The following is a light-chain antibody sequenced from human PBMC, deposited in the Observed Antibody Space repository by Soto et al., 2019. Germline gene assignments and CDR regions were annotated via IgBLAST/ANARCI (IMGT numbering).Light chain of an antibody. CDR3: ATWDDSLNARGV. J-gene: IGLJ3*02. V-gene: IGLV1-44*01. CDR1: RSNIGNNA. Sequence: QSVLTQPPSASGTPGQRVTISCSGSRSNIGNNAVSWYQQFPGTAPKLLIYNNNQRPSGVHDRFSGSKSGTSASLAISGLQPEAEADYYCATWDDSLNARGVFGGGTKLTVL. CDR2: NNN.